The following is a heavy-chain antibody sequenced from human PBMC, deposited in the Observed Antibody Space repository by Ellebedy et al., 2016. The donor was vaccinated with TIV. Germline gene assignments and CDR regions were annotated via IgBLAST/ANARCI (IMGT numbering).Heavy chain of an antibody. CDR1: GFPFSNYA. CDR3: ARETNYEILTGYYPLGY. D-gene: IGHD3-9*01. V-gene: IGHV3-23*01. CDR2: ISQSGGDT. J-gene: IGHJ4*02. Sequence: GESLKISCAASGFPFSNYAMAWVRQAPGKGLEWVSAISQSGGDTYYADSVKGRFTISRDNAEKSLYLQLSSLRGEDTAVYYCARETNYEILTGYYPLGYWGQGTLVTVSS.